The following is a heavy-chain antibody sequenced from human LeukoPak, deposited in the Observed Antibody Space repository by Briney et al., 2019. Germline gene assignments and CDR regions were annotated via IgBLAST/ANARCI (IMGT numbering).Heavy chain of an antibody. Sequence: EASVKVSCKASGYTFTSYDINWVRQATGQGLEWMGWMNPNSGNTGYAQKFRGRVTMTRDTSISTAYMELSSLRSDDTAVYYCARVHRPSDGRGRYCSSTSCYEWGPRMDYYYMDVWGKGTTVTVSS. D-gene: IGHD2-2*01. V-gene: IGHV1-8*01. J-gene: IGHJ6*03. CDR2: MNPNSGNT. CDR3: ARVHRPSDGRGRYCSSTSCYEWGPRMDYYYMDV. CDR1: GYTFTSYD.